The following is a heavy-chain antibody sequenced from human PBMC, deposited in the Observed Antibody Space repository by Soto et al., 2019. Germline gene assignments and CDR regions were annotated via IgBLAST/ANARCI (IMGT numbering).Heavy chain of an antibody. V-gene: IGHV4-4*07. Sequence: SETLSLTCTVSGGSISSYYWCWIRQPAGKGLEWIGRIYTSGSTNYNPSLKSRVTMSVDTSKNQFSLKLSSVTAADTAVYYCARGNVVVAATGLDWFDPWGQGTLVTVSS. CDR2: IYTSGST. J-gene: IGHJ5*02. D-gene: IGHD2-15*01. CDR3: ARGNVVVAATGLDWFDP. CDR1: GGSISSYY.